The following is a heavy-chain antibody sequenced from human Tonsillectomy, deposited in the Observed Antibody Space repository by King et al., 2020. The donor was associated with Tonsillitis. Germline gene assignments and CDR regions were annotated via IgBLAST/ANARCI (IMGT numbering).Heavy chain of an antibody. V-gene: IGHV4-59*01. CDR3: ARRGSGWSHFDY. D-gene: IGHD6-13*01. J-gene: IGHJ4*02. CDR2: IYYSGST. Sequence: QLQESGPGLVKPSETLSLTCTVSGVSINSYYWSWIRQPPGEGLEWIGYIYYSGSTNYNPSLKSRVSISVDTAKNQFSLNLTSVTAADTAVYYCARRGSGWSHFDYWGQGTLVTVSS. CDR1: GVSINSYY.